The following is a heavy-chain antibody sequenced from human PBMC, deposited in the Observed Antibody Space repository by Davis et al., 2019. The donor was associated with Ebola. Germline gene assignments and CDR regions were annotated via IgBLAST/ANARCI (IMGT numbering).Heavy chain of an antibody. V-gene: IGHV4-34*01. CDR2: INHSGST. Sequence: MPGGSLRLSCAVYGGSFSGYYWSWIRQPPGKGLEWIGEINHSGSTNYNPSLKSRVTISVDTSKNQFSLKLSSVTAADTAVYYCARVNYDFWSGYYSGTWFDPWGQGTLVTVSS. J-gene: IGHJ5*02. CDR3: ARVNYDFWSGYYSGTWFDP. CDR1: GGSFSGYY. D-gene: IGHD3-3*01.